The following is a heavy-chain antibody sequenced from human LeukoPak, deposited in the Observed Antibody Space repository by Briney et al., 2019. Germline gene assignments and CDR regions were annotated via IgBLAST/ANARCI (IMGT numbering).Heavy chain of an antibody. CDR2: INPSGGDT. V-gene: IGHV1-46*01. J-gene: IGHJ4*02. D-gene: IGHD2-21*02. CDR1: GYILSSYN. Sequence: ASVKVSCKASGYILSSYNMHWVRRAPGQGLEWLGIINPSGGDTKYAQKFQGRVTLTRDKSTSTVYMELSSLTSDDTAVYYCARTYCAEDCSIRYFDYWGQGTLVTVSS. CDR3: ARTYCAEDCSIRYFDY.